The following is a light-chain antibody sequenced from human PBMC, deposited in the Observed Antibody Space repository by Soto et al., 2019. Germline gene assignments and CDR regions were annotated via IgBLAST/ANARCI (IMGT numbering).Light chain of an antibody. Sequence: EIVLTQSPGTLSLSLGESATLSCRASQSVSSSYLAWYQQKPGQAPRLLISAAYSRASGIPGRFSGSGSGTDFTLTIRRLEPEDFAVYYCQHYGGPFTFGPGTKVDIK. J-gene: IGKJ3*01. CDR2: AAY. CDR3: QHYGGPFT. V-gene: IGKV3-20*01. CDR1: QSVSSSY.